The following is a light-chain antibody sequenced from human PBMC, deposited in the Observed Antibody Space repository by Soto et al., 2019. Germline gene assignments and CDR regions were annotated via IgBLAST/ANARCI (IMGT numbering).Light chain of an antibody. Sequence: DIQMTQSPSSLSASVGDRVTITCRASQGISHYLAWYQQQPGKVPQLLIYVASALQSGVPSRFSGRGSGTDFTLTISRLQHEDVAIYYWQKYTSAPWTFGQGTKVEIK. CDR1: QGISHY. V-gene: IGKV1-27*01. CDR3: QKYTSAPWT. CDR2: VAS. J-gene: IGKJ1*01.